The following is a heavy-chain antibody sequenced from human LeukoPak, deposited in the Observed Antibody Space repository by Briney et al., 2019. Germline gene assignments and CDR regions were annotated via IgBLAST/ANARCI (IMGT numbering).Heavy chain of an antibody. CDR1: GSTFSRYV. Sequence: GGSLRLSCAASGSTFSRYVMSWVRQAPGKGLEWVSVIYSGGSTYYADSVKGRFTISRDNSKNTLYLQMNSLTAEDTAVYYCARVGVVPAAIPDGFDIWGQGTMVTVSS. V-gene: IGHV3-53*01. J-gene: IGHJ3*02. CDR2: IYSGGST. CDR3: ARVGVVPAAIPDGFDI. D-gene: IGHD2-2*01.